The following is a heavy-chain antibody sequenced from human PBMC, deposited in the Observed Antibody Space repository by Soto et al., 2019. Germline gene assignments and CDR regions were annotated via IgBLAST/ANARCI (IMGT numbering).Heavy chain of an antibody. D-gene: IGHD4-17*01. CDR3: ATDQKNTVTNGGHYYYGMDV. CDR1: CGSISSYY. J-gene: IGHJ6*02. V-gene: IGHV4-4*07. CDR2: IYTSGST. Sequence: SETLSLTCTVSCGSISSYYWSWIRQPAGKGLEWIGRIYTSGSTNYNPSLKSRVTMSVDTSKNQFSLKLSSVTAADTAVYYCATDQKNTVTNGGHYYYGMDVWGQGTTVTVSS.